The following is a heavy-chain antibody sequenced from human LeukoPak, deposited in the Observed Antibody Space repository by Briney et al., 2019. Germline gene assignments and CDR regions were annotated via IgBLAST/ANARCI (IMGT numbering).Heavy chain of an antibody. CDR3: ARGSQGSGSYYTNFDY. D-gene: IGHD3-10*01. CDR2: IGTAGDT. CDR1: GFTFSSYD. J-gene: IGHJ4*02. V-gene: IGHV3-13*01. Sequence: GGSLRLSCAASGFTFSSYDMNWVRQATGKGLEWVSAIGTAGDTYYPGSVKGRFTISRENAKNSLYLQMNSLRAEDTAVYYCARGSQGSGSYYTNFDYWGQGTLVTVSS.